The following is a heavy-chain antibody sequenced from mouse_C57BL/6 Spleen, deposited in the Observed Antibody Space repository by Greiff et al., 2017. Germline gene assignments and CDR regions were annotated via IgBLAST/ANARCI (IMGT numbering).Heavy chain of an antibody. CDR1: GYTFTGYW. CDR3: ARSPITTVVERNYAMDY. D-gene: IGHD1-1*01. CDR2: ILPGSGST. Sequence: QVQLQQSGAELMKPGASVKLSCKATGYTFTGYWIEWVKQRPGHGLEWIGEILPGSGSTNYNEKFKGKATFTADTSSNTAYMQLSSLTTEDSAIYYCARSPITTVVERNYAMDYWGQGTSVTVSS. J-gene: IGHJ4*01. V-gene: IGHV1-9*01.